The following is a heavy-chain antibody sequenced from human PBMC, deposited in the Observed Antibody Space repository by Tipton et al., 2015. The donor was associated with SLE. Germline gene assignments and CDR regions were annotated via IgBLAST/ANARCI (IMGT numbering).Heavy chain of an antibody. CDR3: ARPFGQQQFWNAFDI. V-gene: IGHV4-4*08. CDR2: IYTSGST. D-gene: IGHD3-3*02. CDR1: DGSISGNF. Sequence: TLSLTCTVSDGSISGNFWSWIRQPPGKGLEWIGYIYTSGSTNYNPSLKSRVTMSVDTSKNQFSLKLSSVTAADTAVYYCARPFGQQQFWNAFDIWGQGTMVTVSS. J-gene: IGHJ3*02.